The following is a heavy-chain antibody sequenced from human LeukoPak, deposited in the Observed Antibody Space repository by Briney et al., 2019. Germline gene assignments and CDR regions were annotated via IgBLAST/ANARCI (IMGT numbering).Heavy chain of an antibody. V-gene: IGHV4-34*01. CDR2: INHSGST. CDR1: GGSFSGYY. D-gene: IGHD3-9*01. J-gene: IGHJ5*02. Sequence: SETLSLICAVYGGSFSGYYWSWIRQPPGKGLEWIGEINHSGSTNYNPSLKSRVTISVDTSKNQFSLKLSSVTAADTAVYYCARFYDILTGYYTAWGQGTLVTVPS. CDR3: ARFYDILTGYYTA.